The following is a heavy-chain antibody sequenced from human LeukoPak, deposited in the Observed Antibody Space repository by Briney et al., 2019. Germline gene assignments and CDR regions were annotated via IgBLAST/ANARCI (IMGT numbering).Heavy chain of an antibody. Sequence: GGSLRLSCAASGFTVSSIYMSWVRQAPGKGLEWVSVIYSGGSTYYADSVKGRFTISRDNSKNTLYLQMNSLRAEDTAVYYCARDRWELPYYYYGMDVWGQGTTVTVSS. D-gene: IGHD1-26*01. CDR3: ARDRWELPYYYYGMDV. CDR1: GFTVSSIY. V-gene: IGHV3-53*01. CDR2: IYSGGST. J-gene: IGHJ6*02.